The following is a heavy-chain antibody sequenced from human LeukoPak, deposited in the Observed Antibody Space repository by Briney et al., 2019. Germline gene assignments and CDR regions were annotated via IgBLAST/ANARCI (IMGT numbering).Heavy chain of an antibody. D-gene: IGHD3-3*01. CDR2: ISGSGGST. CDR3: AKDHPHYDFWSGYLFDY. Sequence: GGSLRLSCAASGFTFSSYPMSWVRQAPGKGLEWVSTISGSGGSTYYADSVKGRFSISRDNSKNTLYLQMNSLRAEDTAVYYCAKDHPHYDFWSGYLFDYWGQGTLVTVSS. J-gene: IGHJ4*02. CDR1: GFTFSSYP. V-gene: IGHV3-23*01.